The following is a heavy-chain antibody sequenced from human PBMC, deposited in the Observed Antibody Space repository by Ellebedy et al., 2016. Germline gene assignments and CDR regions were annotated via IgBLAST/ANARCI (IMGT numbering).Heavy chain of an antibody. V-gene: IGHV3-30*03. CDR1: GFTFSSYG. Sequence: GGSLRLSXAASGFTFSSYGMHWVRQAPGKGLEWVAVISYDGSNKYYADSVKGRFTISRDNSKNTLYLQMNSLRAEDTAVYYCASGELLLLLDYWGQGTLVTVSS. CDR2: ISYDGSNK. CDR3: ASGELLLLLDY. D-gene: IGHD1-26*01. J-gene: IGHJ4*02.